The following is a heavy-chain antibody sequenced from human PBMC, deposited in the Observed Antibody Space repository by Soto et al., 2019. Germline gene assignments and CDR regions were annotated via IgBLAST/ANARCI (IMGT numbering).Heavy chain of an antibody. CDR2: ISSSGSTI. D-gene: IGHD2-8*01. J-gene: IGHJ4*02. CDR3: ARDRQDCTNGVCYTRGGIDFDY. V-gene: IGHV3-11*01. Sequence: QVQLVESGGGLVKPGGSLRLSCAASGFTFSDYYMSWIRQAPGKGLEWVSYISSSGSTIYYADSVKGRFTISRDNAKNSLDLQMNSLRAEDTAVYYCARDRQDCTNGVCYTRGGIDFDYWGQGTLVTVSS. CDR1: GFTFSDYY.